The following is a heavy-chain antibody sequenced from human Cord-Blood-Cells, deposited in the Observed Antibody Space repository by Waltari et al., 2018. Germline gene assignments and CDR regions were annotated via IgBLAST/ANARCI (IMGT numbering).Heavy chain of an antibody. J-gene: IGHJ3*02. V-gene: IGHV4-30-2*01. Sequence: QLQLQESGSGLVKPSQTLSLTCAVSGGSISSGGSSWRWIRQPPGKGLEWIGYIYHSGSTYYNPSLKSRVTISVDRSKNQFSLKLSSVTAADTAVYYCARDSGSSFDAFDIWGQGTMVTVSS. D-gene: IGHD6-6*01. CDR2: IYHSGST. CDR1: GGSISSGGSS. CDR3: ARDSGSSFDAFDI.